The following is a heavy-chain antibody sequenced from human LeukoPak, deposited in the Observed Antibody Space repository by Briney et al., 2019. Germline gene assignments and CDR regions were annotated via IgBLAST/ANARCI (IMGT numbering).Heavy chain of an antibody. CDR1: GGSTGSDY. CDR2: VYYSGVT. CDR3: ARHRWGKWELPDAFDI. V-gene: IGHV4-59*08. Sequence: PSETLSLTCTVSGGSTGSDYWSWIRQPPGKGLEWIAYVYYSGVTSYNPSLKSRVAISIDTSKNQFSLNLSSVTAADTAVYYCARHRWGKWELPDAFDIWGQGTMVTVSS. J-gene: IGHJ3*02. D-gene: IGHD1-26*01.